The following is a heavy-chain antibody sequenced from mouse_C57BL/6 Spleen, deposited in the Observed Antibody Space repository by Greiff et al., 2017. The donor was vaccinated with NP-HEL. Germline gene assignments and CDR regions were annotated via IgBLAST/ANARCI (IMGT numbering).Heavy chain of an antibody. Sequence: VKLQQPGAELVMPGASVKLSCKASGYTFTSYWMHWVKQRPGQGLEWIGEIDPSDSYTNYNQKFKGKSTLTVDKSSSTAYMQLSSLTSEDSAVYYCARTYYGNYGYFDYWGQGTTLTVSS. CDR2: IDPSDSYT. CDR1: GYTFTSYW. J-gene: IGHJ2*01. V-gene: IGHV1-69*01. CDR3: ARTYYGNYGYFDY. D-gene: IGHD2-10*01.